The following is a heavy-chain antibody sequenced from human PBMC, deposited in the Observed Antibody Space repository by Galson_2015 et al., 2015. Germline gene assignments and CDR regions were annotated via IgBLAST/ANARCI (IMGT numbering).Heavy chain of an antibody. CDR2: IDGGGGST. D-gene: IGHD5-24*01. V-gene: IGHV3-23*01. Sequence: SLRLSCAASGFTFSSYAMSWVRQAPGKGLEWVSSIDGGGGSTYYADSVKGRFTISRDNSKNTLYMQMNSLGAEDTAVYYCAETGWLQQTHYFDYWGQGTLVTVSS. CDR3: AETGWLQQTHYFDY. CDR1: GFTFSSYA. J-gene: IGHJ4*02.